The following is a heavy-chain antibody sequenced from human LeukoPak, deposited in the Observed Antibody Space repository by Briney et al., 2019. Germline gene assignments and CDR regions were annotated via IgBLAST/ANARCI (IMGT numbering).Heavy chain of an antibody. CDR3: ARDRAYNRFDY. V-gene: IGHV3-7*01. CDR2: IKEDGSRK. D-gene: IGHD5-24*01. CDR1: GFTFSTSW. J-gene: IGHJ4*02. Sequence: GGSLRLSCADSGFTFSTSWMTWVRQAPGKGLEWVANIKEDGSRKNYLDSVKGRFSISRDNAKKSLYLQMNSLRAEDTAVYYCARDRAYNRFDYWGQGTLVTVSS.